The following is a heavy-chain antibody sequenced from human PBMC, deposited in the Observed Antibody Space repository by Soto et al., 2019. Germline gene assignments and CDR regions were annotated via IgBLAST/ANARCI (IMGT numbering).Heavy chain of an antibody. Sequence: GASVKVSCKASGYTFTNYYMHWVRQTPGQGLEWMGIINPSGGSTRYAQKFQGRITMTRDTSTNTVYMELRSLRVEDTAVYYCARDPNYDFWSGYRNKEGTYGMDVWGQGTTVTVSS. CDR3: ARDPNYDFWSGYRNKEGTYGMDV. CDR1: GYTFTNYY. CDR2: INPSGGST. J-gene: IGHJ6*02. V-gene: IGHV1-46*01. D-gene: IGHD3-3*01.